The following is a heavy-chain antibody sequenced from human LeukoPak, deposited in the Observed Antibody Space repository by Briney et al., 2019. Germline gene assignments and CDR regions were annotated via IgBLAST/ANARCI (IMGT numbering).Heavy chain of an antibody. CDR1: AFTFSDYY. CDR3: AREGRYYGSGSFDF. D-gene: IGHD3-10*01. Sequence: GGSLRLSCTVSAFTFSDYYMSWIRQAPGKGPEWVSYISTNSTYTNYADSVKGRFTISRDNANNLLYLQMNSLRAEDTAVYYCAREGRYYGSGSFDFWGQGTLVSVSS. CDR2: ISTNSTYT. J-gene: IGHJ5*01. V-gene: IGHV3-11*06.